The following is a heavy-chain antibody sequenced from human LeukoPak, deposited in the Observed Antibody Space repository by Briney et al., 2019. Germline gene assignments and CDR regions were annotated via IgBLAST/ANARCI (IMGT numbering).Heavy chain of an antibody. CDR1: GFTFGSYS. Sequence: PGGSLRLSCAASGFTFGSYSMNWVRQAPGKGLEWVSSISSSSSYIYYADSVKGRFTISRDNAKNSLYLQMNSLRAEDTAVYYCARDSSRSTYNWFDPWGQGTLVTVSS. V-gene: IGHV3-21*01. J-gene: IGHJ5*02. CDR2: ISSSSSYI. CDR3: ARDSSRSTYNWFDP.